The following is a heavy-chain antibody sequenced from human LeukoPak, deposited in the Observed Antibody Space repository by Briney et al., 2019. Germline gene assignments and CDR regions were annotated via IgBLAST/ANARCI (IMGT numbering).Heavy chain of an antibody. D-gene: IGHD3-22*01. V-gene: IGHV4-38-2*02. Sequence: SETLSLTCTVSGYSIGSGYYWGWIRQPPGKGLEWIGSIYHSGSTYYNPSLKSRVTISVDTSKNQFSLKLSSVTAADTAVYYCARAPSDSSGYSSYYYYMDVWGKGTTVTVSS. CDR1: GYSIGSGYY. CDR2: IYHSGST. CDR3: ARAPSDSSGYSSYYYYMDV. J-gene: IGHJ6*03.